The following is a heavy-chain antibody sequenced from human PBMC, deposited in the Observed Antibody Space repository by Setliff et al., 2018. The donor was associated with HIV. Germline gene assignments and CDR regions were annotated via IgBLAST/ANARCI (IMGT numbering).Heavy chain of an antibody. V-gene: IGHV3-30*04. CDR1: GFTFSSYA. J-gene: IGHJ6*02. CDR2: ISYDGSNK. D-gene: IGHD3-3*01. Sequence: PGGSLRLSCAASGFTFSSYAMHWVRQAPGKGLEWVAVISYDGSNKYYADAVKGRFTISRDNSKNTLYLQMNSLRAEDTAVYYCARVRTQAGSSYYDFWSGYYGTSYVKGYYYYGMDVWGQGTTVTVSS. CDR3: ARVRTQAGSSYYDFWSGYYGTSYVKGYYYYGMDV.